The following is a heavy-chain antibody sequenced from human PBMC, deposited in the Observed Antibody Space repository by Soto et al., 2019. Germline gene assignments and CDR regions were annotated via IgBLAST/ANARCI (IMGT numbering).Heavy chain of an antibody. J-gene: IGHJ5*02. Sequence: SETLSLTCAVYGGSFSGYYWSWIRQPPGKGLEWIGEINHSGSTNYNPSLKSRVTISVDTSKNQFSLKLSSVTAADTAVYYCARGRFSYYCDSSGPSRFDPWGQGTLVTVSS. CDR1: GGSFSGYY. D-gene: IGHD3-22*01. CDR2: INHSGST. CDR3: ARGRFSYYCDSSGPSRFDP. V-gene: IGHV4-34*01.